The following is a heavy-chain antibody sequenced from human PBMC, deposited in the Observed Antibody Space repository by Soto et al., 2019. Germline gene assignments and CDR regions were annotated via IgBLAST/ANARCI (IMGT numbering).Heavy chain of an antibody. CDR2: IHPSGGGS. CDR1: GYSLNTYY. CDR3: ARGGHIAVVTASFDY. Sequence: GASVKVSCKPSGYSLNTYYLHWVRQAPGQGLEWMGIIHPSGGGSTYAQKFLGRVTMTRDTSTSTVFMELSSLRSADTAVYYCARGGHIAVVTASFDYWGQGTLVTVS. V-gene: IGHV1-46*02. D-gene: IGHD2-21*02. J-gene: IGHJ4*02.